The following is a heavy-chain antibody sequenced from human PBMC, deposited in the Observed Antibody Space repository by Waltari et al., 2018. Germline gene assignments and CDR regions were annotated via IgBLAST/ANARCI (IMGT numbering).Heavy chain of an antibody. Sequence: EVQLLESGGGWVQPGGSLRLSCAASGCTFSSYAMSWVRQAPVKRLAGVSAISGSCGSTYYAESVKGRFTISRDNSKNMLYLQMNSLRAEDTAVSYCAKDQQHTYFDYWGQGTLVTVSS. V-gene: IGHV3-23*01. J-gene: IGHJ4*02. D-gene: IGHD6-13*01. CDR2: ISGSCGST. CDR1: GCTFSSYA. CDR3: AKDQQHTYFDY.